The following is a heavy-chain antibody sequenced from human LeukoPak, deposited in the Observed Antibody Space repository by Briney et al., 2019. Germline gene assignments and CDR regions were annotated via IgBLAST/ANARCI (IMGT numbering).Heavy chain of an antibody. J-gene: IGHJ4*02. CDR3: ARRPTYNYNFDF. Sequence: PSETLSLTCTVSGGSISSSSYYWGWIRQPPGKGLEWIGSIYYSGSTYYNPSLKSRVTISVDTSKNQFSLQLSSVTAADTAVYYCARRPTYNYNFDFWGQGTLVTVSS. CDR1: GGSISSSSYY. V-gene: IGHV4-39*01. D-gene: IGHD5-24*01. CDR2: IYYSGST.